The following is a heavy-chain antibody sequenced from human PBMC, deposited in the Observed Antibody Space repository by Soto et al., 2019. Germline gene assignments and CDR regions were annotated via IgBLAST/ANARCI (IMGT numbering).Heavy chain of an antibody. CDR3: ARALSSAAGLYFDF. CDR1: GGSISSSSYY. D-gene: IGHD6-13*01. CDR2: IHTTDGT. Sequence: QLQLQESGPGLVKPSETLSLTCTVSGGSISSSSYYWGWIRQPPGKGLEWIGRIHTTDGTNYNPSLKSRVTMSIDTSNNQFSLKLSSLTAADTAVYYCARALSSAAGLYFDFWGQGTLVTVSS. J-gene: IGHJ4*02. V-gene: IGHV4-39*07.